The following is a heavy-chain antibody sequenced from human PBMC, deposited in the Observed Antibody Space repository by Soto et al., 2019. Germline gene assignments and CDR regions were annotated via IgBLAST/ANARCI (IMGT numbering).Heavy chain of an antibody. Sequence: WETLSLTCAVSGYSISSGYYWGWIRQPPGKGLEWIGSIYHSGSTYYNPSLKSRVTISVDTSKNQFSLKLSSVTAADTAVYYCARVPTDYYGSGTFDYWGQGTLVTVSS. D-gene: IGHD3-10*01. CDR3: ARVPTDYYGSGTFDY. J-gene: IGHJ4*02. V-gene: IGHV4-38-2*01. CDR1: GYSISSGYY. CDR2: IYHSGST.